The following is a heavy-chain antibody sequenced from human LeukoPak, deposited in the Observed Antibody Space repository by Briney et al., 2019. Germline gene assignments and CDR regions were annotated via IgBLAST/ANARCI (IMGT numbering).Heavy chain of an antibody. CDR2: IIPILGIA. V-gene: IGHV1-69*04. CDR3: ARGGGGIPHGAFDI. D-gene: IGHD4-23*01. Sequence: ASVKVSCKASGGTFSSYAISWVRQAPGQGLEWMGRIIPILGIANYAQKFQGRVTITADKSTSTAYMELSSLRSEDTAVYYCARGGGGIPHGAFDIWGQGTMVTVSS. J-gene: IGHJ3*02. CDR1: GGTFSSYA.